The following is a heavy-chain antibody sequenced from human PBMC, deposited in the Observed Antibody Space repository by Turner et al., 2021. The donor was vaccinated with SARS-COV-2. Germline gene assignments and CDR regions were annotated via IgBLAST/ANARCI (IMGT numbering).Heavy chain of an antibody. V-gene: IGHV4-59*01. J-gene: IGHJ5*02. CDR3: ARAHYPGSSFRFDP. CDR1: GGFISGDY. D-gene: IGHD1-26*01. Sequence: QVQLQESGPGLVKPSETLSPICSVSGGFISGDYWSWIRQPPGKGLEWIGNIHNRVGTNYNPALKSRGTVSVDTSKNQVSLKLSSVTAADTAVYYCARAHYPGSSFRFDPWSQGTLVTVSS. CDR2: IHNRVGT.